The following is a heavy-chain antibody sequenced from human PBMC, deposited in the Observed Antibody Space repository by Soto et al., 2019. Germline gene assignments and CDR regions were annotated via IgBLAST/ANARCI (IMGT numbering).Heavy chain of an antibody. CDR3: ARGPTDYYDNSANYFLDY. J-gene: IGHJ4*02. V-gene: IGHV1-18*01. Sequence: ASVKVSCKASGYTLITYGGSWVRQAPGQGLDWLGWISTYNGNTRYAERLQGRVTMTTDTTTNTAYMELRNLRSDDTAVYYCARGPTDYYDNSANYFLDYWGQGTLVTVSS. CDR2: ISTYNGNT. D-gene: IGHD3-22*01. CDR1: GYTLITYG.